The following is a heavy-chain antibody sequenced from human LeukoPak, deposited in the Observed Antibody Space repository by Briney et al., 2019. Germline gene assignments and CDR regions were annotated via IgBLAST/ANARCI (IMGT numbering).Heavy chain of an antibody. J-gene: IGHJ4*02. CDR3: ASERYNWNYAFDY. Sequence: GGSLRLXCAASGFTFSSSSMNWVRQAPGKGLEWVSSISSGSSYSYYADPLKGRFTVSRDNAKNSLYLQMNSLRAEDTAVYYCASERYNWNYAFDYWGQGILVTVSS. CDR2: ISSGSSYS. V-gene: IGHV3-21*01. D-gene: IGHD1-7*01. CDR1: GFTFSSSS.